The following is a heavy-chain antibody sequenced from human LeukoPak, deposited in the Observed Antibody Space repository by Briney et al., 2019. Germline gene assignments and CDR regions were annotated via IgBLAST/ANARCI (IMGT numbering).Heavy chain of an antibody. V-gene: IGHV4-59*12. CDR3: AGDRRGAVADYNWFDP. D-gene: IGHD6-19*01. CDR2: IFYSGST. CDR1: GGSISNYY. Sequence: SETLSLTCTLSGGSISNYYWSWIRQPPGKGLEWIGYIFYSGSTNYNPSLKSRVTISVDTSKNQFSLKLSSVTAADTAVYYCAGDRRGAVADYNWFDPWGQGTLVTVSS. J-gene: IGHJ5*02.